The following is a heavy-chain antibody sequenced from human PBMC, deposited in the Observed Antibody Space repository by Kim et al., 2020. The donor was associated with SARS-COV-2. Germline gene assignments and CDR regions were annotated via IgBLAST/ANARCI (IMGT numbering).Heavy chain of an antibody. CDR2: IYHSGST. CDR3: ATASGGYCSGGSCFTYF. Sequence: SETLSLTCTVSGYSISSGYYWGWIRQPPGKGLEWIGSIYHSGSTYYNPSLKSRVTISVDTSKNQFSLKLSSVTAADTAVYYCATASGGYCSGGSCFTYF. J-gene: IGHJ4*01. D-gene: IGHD2-15*01. V-gene: IGHV4-38-2*02. CDR1: GYSISSGYY.